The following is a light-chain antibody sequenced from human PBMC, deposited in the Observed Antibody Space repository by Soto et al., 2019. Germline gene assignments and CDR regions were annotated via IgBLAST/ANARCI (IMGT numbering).Light chain of an antibody. Sequence: SVLTQPPSVSGSPGQSVTISCTGTSSDVGSYNRVSWYQQSPGTAPKLMIYEVSNRPSGVSDRFSGSKSGNTASLTISGLQAEDEADYYCSSFTTSHTYVFGTGTKVTV. CDR2: EVS. CDR1: SSDVGSYNR. V-gene: IGLV2-18*02. CDR3: SSFTTSHTYV. J-gene: IGLJ1*01.